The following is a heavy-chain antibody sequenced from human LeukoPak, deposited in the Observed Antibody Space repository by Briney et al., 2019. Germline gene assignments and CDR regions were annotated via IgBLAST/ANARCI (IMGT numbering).Heavy chain of an antibody. V-gene: IGHV4-31*03. CDR3: ASRVKDGVDY. J-gene: IGHJ4*02. CDR2: IYYSGST. D-gene: IGHD5-24*01. CDR1: GGSISSGGYY. Sequence: SETLSLTCTVSGGSISSGGYYWSWIRQHPGKGLEWIGYIYYSGSTYYNPSLKSRVIISVDTSKNQFSLKLSSVTAADTAVYYCASRVKDGVDYWGQGTLVTVSS.